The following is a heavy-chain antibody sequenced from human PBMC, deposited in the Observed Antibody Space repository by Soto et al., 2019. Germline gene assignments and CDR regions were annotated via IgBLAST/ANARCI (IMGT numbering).Heavy chain of an antibody. D-gene: IGHD3-3*01. V-gene: IGHV2-5*02. J-gene: IGHJ3*02. CDR3: AHTDYDFWSGYPLPYDAFDI. CDR2: IYWDDDK. Sequence: QITLKESGPTLVKPTQTLTLTCTFSGFSLSTSGVGVGWIRQPPGKALEWLALIYWDDDKRYSPSLKSRLTITKDTSKNQVVLTMTNMDPVDTATYYCAHTDYDFWSGYPLPYDAFDIWGQGTMVTVSS. CDR1: GFSLSTSGVG.